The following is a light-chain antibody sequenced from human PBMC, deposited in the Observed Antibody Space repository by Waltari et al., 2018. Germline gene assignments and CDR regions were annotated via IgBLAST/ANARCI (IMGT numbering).Light chain of an antibody. CDR1: SSNIGSNY. V-gene: IGLV1-47*01. CDR2: RNN. J-gene: IGLJ3*02. Sequence: QSVLTQPPSASETPGQRVTISCSGSSSNIGSNYVYWYHPLPGPAPNLLIWRNNRRPTGAPDRVSASKSGPSASLAISGLRSEDEADYYCAAWDDSLSAGVFGGGTKLTVL. CDR3: AAWDDSLSAGV.